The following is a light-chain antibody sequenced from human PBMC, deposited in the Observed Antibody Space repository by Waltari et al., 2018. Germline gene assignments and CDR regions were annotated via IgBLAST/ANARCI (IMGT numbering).Light chain of an antibody. Sequence: DMVVTQSTLSLPVTPGVPAAISSRSSQSLLQVNGTNYLDWYLQKPGQSPQPLIYLGSNRASGVPDRFSGSGSGTDFTLRISRVEAEDVGVYYCMQSLQALWTFGPGTKLEI. V-gene: IGKV2-28*01. CDR1: QSLLQVNGTNY. CDR2: LGS. CDR3: MQSLQALWT. J-gene: IGKJ1*01.